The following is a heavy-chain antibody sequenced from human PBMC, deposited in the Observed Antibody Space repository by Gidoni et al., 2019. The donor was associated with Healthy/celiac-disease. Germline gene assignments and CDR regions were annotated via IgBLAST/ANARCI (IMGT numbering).Heavy chain of an antibody. V-gene: IGHV4-59*01. Sequence: QVQLQESGPGLVKPSETLSLTGTVPGGSISSYYWSWIRQPPGKGLEWIGYIYYSGSTNYHPSLKSRVTISVDTSKNQFSLKLSSVTAADTAVYYCARGGLGYYYYYYMDVWGKGTTVTVSS. J-gene: IGHJ6*03. CDR1: GGSISSYY. CDR3: ARGGLGYYYYYYMDV. CDR2: IYYSGST. D-gene: IGHD3-16*01.